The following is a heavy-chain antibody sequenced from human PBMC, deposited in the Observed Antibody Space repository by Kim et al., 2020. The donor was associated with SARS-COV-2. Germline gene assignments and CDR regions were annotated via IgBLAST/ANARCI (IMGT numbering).Heavy chain of an antibody. CDR3: ARVSYYDILTGPSGPFDY. D-gene: IGHD3-9*01. V-gene: IGHV3-11*06. Sequence: KGRFTISRKNAKNSLYLQMDSLRAEDTAGYYCARVSYYDILTGPSGPFDYWGQGTLVTVSS. J-gene: IGHJ4*02.